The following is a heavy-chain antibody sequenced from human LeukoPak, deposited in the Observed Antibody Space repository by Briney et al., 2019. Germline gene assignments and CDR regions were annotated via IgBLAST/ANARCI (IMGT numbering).Heavy chain of an antibody. CDR2: FDPEDGET. CDR3: ATGDYYDSSGYYDY. CDR1: GYTLTELS. Sequence: ASVEVSCKVSGYTLTELSMHWVRQAPGKGLEWMGGFDPEDGETIYAQKFQGRVTMTEDTSTDTAYMELSSLRSEDTAVYYCATGDYYDSSGYYDYWGQGTLVTVSS. D-gene: IGHD3-22*01. J-gene: IGHJ4*02. V-gene: IGHV1-24*01.